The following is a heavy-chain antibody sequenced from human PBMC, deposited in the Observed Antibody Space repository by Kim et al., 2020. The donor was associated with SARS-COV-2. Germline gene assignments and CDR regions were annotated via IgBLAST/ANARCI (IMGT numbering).Heavy chain of an antibody. CDR3: ARGQNWGWDY. J-gene: IGHJ4*02. CDR2: RED. Sequence: REDHYVDSVKGRFTISRNNARNSLSLQMSTLRTDDAAVYYCARGQNWGWDYWGQGALVTVSS. V-gene: IGHV3-7*01. D-gene: IGHD7-27*01.